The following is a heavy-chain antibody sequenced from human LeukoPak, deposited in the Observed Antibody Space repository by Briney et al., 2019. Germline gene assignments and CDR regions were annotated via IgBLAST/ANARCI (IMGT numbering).Heavy chain of an antibody. Sequence: GESLTLAWPAAGFTFSDNYMSWVRQAPEEWLEWDSYISSSSSTIYYADYVKGRFTISRDNSKNTLYLQMNSLRAEDTAVYYCAKSSYGHEYYYYYYMDVWGKGTTVTISS. J-gene: IGHJ6*03. CDR2: ISSSSSTI. CDR1: GFTFSDNY. V-gene: IGHV3-11*04. CDR3: AKSSYGHEYYYYYYMDV. D-gene: IGHD5-18*01.